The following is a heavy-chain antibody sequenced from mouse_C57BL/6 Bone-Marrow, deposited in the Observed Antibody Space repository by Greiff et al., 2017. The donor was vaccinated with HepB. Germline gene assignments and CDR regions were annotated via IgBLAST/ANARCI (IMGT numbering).Heavy chain of an antibody. D-gene: IGHD1-1*01. CDR2: ISSGGSYT. CDR3: ARHPVVAPDC. V-gene: IGHV5-6*01. J-gene: IGHJ2*01. Sequence: EVQRVESGGGLVKPGGSLKLSCAASGFTFSSYGMSWVRQTPDKRLEWVGTISSGGSYTYYPDSVKGRVTISRDNAKNTLYLQMSSLKSEDTAMYYCARHPVVAPDCWGQGTTLTVSS. CDR1: GFTFSSYG.